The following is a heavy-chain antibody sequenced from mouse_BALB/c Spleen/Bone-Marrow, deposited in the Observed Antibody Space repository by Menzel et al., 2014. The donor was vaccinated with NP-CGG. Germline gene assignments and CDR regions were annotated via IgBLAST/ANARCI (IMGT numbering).Heavy chain of an antibody. D-gene: IGHD1-3*01. V-gene: IGHV2-9*02. J-gene: IGHJ2*01. CDR3: ARERDLALDY. CDR2: IWAGGST. CDR1: GFSLTGYG. Sequence: VKLQESGPGLVAPSQSLSITCTVSGFSLTGYGVHWARQPPGKGLEWLGVIWAGGSTDYNSALMSRLSINKDNSKSQVFLKMNSLQTDDTAMYYCARERDLALDYWGQGTTLTVSS.